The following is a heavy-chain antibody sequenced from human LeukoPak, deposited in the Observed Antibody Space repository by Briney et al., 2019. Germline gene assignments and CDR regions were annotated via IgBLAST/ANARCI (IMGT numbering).Heavy chain of an antibody. CDR2: INTNAGNP. Sequence: ASVKVSCKASGYTFTSYAMNWVRQAPGQGLEWMGWINTNAGNPTYAQGFTGRFVFSLDTSVSTAYLQISSLKAEGTAVYYCAREMYNWNYHLPFDPWGQGTLVTVSS. CDR1: GYTFTSYA. D-gene: IGHD1-7*01. J-gene: IGHJ5*02. CDR3: AREMYNWNYHLPFDP. V-gene: IGHV7-4-1*02.